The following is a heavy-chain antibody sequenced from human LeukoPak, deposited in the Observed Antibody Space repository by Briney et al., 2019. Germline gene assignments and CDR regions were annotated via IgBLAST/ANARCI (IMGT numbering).Heavy chain of an antibody. V-gene: IGHV3-23*01. Sequence: GGSLRLSCATSGLTFSNSGMSWVRQAPGKGLEWVSSIGGSNTNTYYADSVKGRFTISRDNSKSTVSLQMSSLRAEDTAVYYCARDERLLSFLKWGQGTLVTVSS. J-gene: IGHJ4*02. D-gene: IGHD3-3*01. CDR2: IGGSNTNT. CDR1: GLTFSNSG. CDR3: ARDERLLSFLK.